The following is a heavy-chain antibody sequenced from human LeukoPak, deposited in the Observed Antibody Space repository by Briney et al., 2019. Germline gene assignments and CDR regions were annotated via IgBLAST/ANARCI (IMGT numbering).Heavy chain of an antibody. CDR3: ARDGTDGDFCSSTSCYGLDV. J-gene: IGHJ6*04. CDR1: GGSISSGGYY. D-gene: IGHD2-2*01. V-gene: IGHV4-30-2*01. CDR2: IYHSGST. Sequence: PSETLSLTCTVSGGSISSGGYYWSWIRQPPGKGLEWIGYIYHSGSTYYNPSLKSRVTISVDRSKNQFSLKLSSVTAADTAVYYCARDGTDGDFCSSTSCYGLDVWGKGTTVTVSS.